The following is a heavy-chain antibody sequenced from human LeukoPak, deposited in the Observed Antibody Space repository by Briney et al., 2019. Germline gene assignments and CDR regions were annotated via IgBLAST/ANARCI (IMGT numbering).Heavy chain of an antibody. CDR2: IYSGGST. V-gene: IGHV3-53*01. CDR3: AKDMYSSSVPNWFDP. CDR1: GFTVSSNY. J-gene: IGHJ5*02. Sequence: PGGSLRLSCAASGFTVSSNYMSWVRQAPGKGLEWVSVIYSGGSTYYADSVKGRFTISRDNSKSTLSLLMNSLRAEDTAVYYCAKDMYSSSVPNWFDPWGQGTLVTVSS. D-gene: IGHD6-13*01.